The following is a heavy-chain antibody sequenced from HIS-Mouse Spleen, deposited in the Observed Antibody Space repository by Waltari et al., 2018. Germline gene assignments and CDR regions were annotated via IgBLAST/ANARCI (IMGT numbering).Heavy chain of an antibody. CDR2: INHSGST. V-gene: IGHV4-34*01. D-gene: IGHD6-6*01. CDR3: ARGLAARFDY. CDR1: VGSFSGYY. Sequence: QVQLQQWGAGLLKPSETLSLTCAVYVGSFSGYYGSWIRQPPGKGLEWIGEINHSGSTNYNPSLKSRVTISVDTSKNQFSLKLSSVTAADTAVYYCARGLAARFDYWGQGTLVTVSS. J-gene: IGHJ4*02.